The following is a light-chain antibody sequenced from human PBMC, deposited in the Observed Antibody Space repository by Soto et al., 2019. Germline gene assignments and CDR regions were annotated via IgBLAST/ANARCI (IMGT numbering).Light chain of an antibody. V-gene: IGKV3-20*01. J-gene: IGKJ1*01. Sequence: EIVLTQSPGTLSLSPGERATLSCRASQSVSSSYLAWYQQKPGQAPRLLIYCSSIIATVITDRFSGSGSGKDFTITIRRLEPEDFAVYYCQPYGSSPWTFGQGTKVEIK. CDR1: QSVSSSY. CDR2: CSS. CDR3: QPYGSSPWT.